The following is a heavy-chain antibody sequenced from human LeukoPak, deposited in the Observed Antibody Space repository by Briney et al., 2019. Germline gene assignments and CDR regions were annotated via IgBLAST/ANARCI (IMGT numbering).Heavy chain of an antibody. D-gene: IGHD6-13*01. CDR1: GGSISSGSYY. CDR2: IYTSGTT. CDR3: ARGGLQQLVPYYYYYMDV. V-gene: IGHV4-61*02. J-gene: IGHJ6*03. Sequence: SETLSLTSTVSGGSISSGSYYWSWVRQPAGRGLEWVGRIYTSGTTNYTPHLKSRVTISVDTSKNQFSLKLSYVTAADTAVYYCARGGLQQLVPYYYYYMDVWGKGTTVTISS.